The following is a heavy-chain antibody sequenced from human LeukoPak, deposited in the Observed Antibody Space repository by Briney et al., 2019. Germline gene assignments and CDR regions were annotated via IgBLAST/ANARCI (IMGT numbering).Heavy chain of an antibody. D-gene: IGHD6-19*01. CDR2: ISGSGGST. CDR1: GFTFSSYA. Sequence: GGSLRLSCAASGFTFSSYAMSWVRQAPGKGLEWVSFISGSGGSTYYADSEKGRFTISRDNSKNTLYLQMNSLRAEDTAVYYCAKMKSEYSSGWADYWGQGILVTVSS. CDR3: AKMKSEYSSGWADY. J-gene: IGHJ4*02. V-gene: IGHV3-23*01.